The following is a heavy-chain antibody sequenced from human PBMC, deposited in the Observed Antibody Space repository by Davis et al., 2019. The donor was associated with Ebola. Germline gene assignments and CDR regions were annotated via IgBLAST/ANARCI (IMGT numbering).Heavy chain of an antibody. CDR3: ARGPTWTYWYFDL. V-gene: IGHV3-7*03. CDR2: IKQDGSEK. D-gene: IGHD3-16*01. CDR1: GLTFSSYW. J-gene: IGHJ2*01. Sequence: GESLKISCTASGLTFSSYWMSWVRQAPGKGLEWVANIKQDGSEKFYVDSVKGRFTISRDNAKNSLYLQMNSLRAEDTAVYYCARGPTWTYWYFDLWGRAPWSLSPQ.